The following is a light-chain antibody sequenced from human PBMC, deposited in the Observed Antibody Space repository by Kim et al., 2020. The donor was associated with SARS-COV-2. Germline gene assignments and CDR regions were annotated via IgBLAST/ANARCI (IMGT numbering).Light chain of an antibody. CDR1: AVRKSH. Sequence: SYELTQPPSVSVSPGQTASIYCSGDAVRKSHICWYQQRPGQSPVLVVFQNVQRPSGIPERFSGSKSGNTATLTISGTQPMDEADYYCQAWDRNTVIFGGGTKVTVL. J-gene: IGLJ2*01. V-gene: IGLV3-1*01. CDR3: QAWDRNTVI. CDR2: QNV.